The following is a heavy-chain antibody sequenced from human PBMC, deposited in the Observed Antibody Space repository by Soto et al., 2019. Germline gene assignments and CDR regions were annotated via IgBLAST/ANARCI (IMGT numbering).Heavy chain of an antibody. V-gene: IGHV3-48*03. CDR2: MSSSGSNT. Sequence: GSLRLSCAASGFTFSNYEMNWVRQAPGKGLEWVSYMSSSGSNTNYADSVKGRFTISRDNAKNSLYLQMNSLRAEDTAIYYCAKESTNINNFDHWGQGTLVTVSS. CDR3: AKESTNINNFDH. D-gene: IGHD1-26*01. J-gene: IGHJ4*02. CDR1: GFTFSNYE.